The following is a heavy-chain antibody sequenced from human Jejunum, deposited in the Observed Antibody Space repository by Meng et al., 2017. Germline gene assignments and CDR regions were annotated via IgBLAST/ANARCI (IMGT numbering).Heavy chain of an antibody. Sequence: GESLKISCEASGYSFSTYWIAWVRQMPGKGLEWVGIIYCGDSETRYSPSFEGQVTISADTSISTAYLQWRSLKASDTAIYYCARDVGDGFGYASLGYWGQATLVTVSS. CDR3: ARDVGDGFGYASLGY. CDR1: GYSFSTYW. D-gene: IGHD5-12*01. J-gene: IGHJ1*01. V-gene: IGHV5-51*01. CDR2: IYCGDSET.